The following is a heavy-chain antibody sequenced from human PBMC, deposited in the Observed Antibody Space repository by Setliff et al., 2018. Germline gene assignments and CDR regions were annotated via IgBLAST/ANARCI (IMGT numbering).Heavy chain of an antibody. CDR2: IYTSWST. CDR1: GDPMSSRRYY. D-gene: IGHD6-19*01. V-gene: IGHV4-61*09. J-gene: IGHJ4*02. Sequence: SETLSLTCTVSGDPMSSRRYYWAWIRQPAGKGLEWIGQIYTSWSTNYNPSLKSRVTISLDTSNNQFSLKLSSVTTADTAVYYCARGRAGHSGHWGQGTLVTVSS. CDR3: ARGRAGHSGH.